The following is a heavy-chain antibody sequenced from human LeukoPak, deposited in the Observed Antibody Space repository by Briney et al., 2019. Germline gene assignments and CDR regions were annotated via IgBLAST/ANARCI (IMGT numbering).Heavy chain of an antibody. Sequence: ASVKVSCKASGYTFTSYDINWVRQATGQGLEWMGWMNPNSGNTGYAQKFQGRVTMTRNTSISTAYMELSSLRSEDTGVYYCARGNDYGGNSDYWGQGTLVTVSS. V-gene: IGHV1-8*01. CDR2: MNPNSGNT. CDR3: ARGNDYGGNSDY. D-gene: IGHD4-23*01. J-gene: IGHJ4*02. CDR1: GYTFTSYD.